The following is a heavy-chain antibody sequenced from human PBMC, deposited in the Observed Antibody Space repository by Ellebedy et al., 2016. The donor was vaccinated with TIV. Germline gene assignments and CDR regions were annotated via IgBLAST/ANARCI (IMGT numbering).Heavy chain of an antibody. Sequence: PGGSLRLSCAASGFTFRNYWMSWVRQAPGKGLEWVASIKQDGSEKYYVDSVKGRFTISRDNDKISLSLQMNSLRAEDTAVYYCARVNVVGALDYWGQGTLVTVSS. V-gene: IGHV3-7*01. D-gene: IGHD2-21*01. J-gene: IGHJ4*02. CDR1: GFTFRNYW. CDR3: ARVNVVGALDY. CDR2: IKQDGSEK.